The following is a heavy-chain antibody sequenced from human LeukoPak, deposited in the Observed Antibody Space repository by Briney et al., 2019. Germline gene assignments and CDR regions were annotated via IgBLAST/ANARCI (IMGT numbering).Heavy chain of an antibody. Sequence: GGSLRLSCAASGFTFSSYAMSWVRQAPGKGLEWVSAISGSGGSIYYADSVKGRFTISRDNAKNSLYLQLNSLRVEDTAVYYCARACGGDCYLSDYWGQGTLVTVSS. CDR1: GFTFSSYA. CDR3: ARACGGDCYLSDY. D-gene: IGHD2-21*02. J-gene: IGHJ4*02. CDR2: ISGSGGSI. V-gene: IGHV3-23*01.